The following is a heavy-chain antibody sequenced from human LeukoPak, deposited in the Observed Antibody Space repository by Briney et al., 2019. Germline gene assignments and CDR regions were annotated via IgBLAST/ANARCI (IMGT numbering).Heavy chain of an antibody. CDR2: IYPGDSDT. V-gene: IGHV5-51*01. D-gene: IGHD6-6*01. CDR1: GYSFTSYW. J-gene: IGHJ4*02. Sequence: GESLKISCKGSGYSFTSYWIGWVRQMPGKGLEWMGIIYPGDSDTRYSPSFQGQVTISADKSISTAYLQWSSLKASDTAMYYCARGVGGIEYSSSSSSFPYYFDYWGQGTLVTVSS. CDR3: ARGVGGIEYSSSSSSFPYYFDY.